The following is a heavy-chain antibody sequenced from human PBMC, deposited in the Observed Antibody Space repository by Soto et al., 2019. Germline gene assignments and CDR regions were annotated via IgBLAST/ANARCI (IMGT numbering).Heavy chain of an antibody. CDR3: ARCMLDWLLGYYYYYGMDV. V-gene: IGHV4-34*01. CDR2: INHSGST. J-gene: IGHJ6*02. D-gene: IGHD3-3*01. CDR1: GGSFGGYY. Sequence: SEPMSLTCAVDGGSFGGYYWSWISQTPGKGLEWIGEINHSGSTNYNPSLKSRVTISVDTSKNQFSLKLSSVTAADTAVYYCARCMLDWLLGYYYYYGMDVWGQGTTVTVS.